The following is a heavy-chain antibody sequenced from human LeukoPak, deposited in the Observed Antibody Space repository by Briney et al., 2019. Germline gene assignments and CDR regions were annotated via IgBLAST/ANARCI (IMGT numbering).Heavy chain of an antibody. J-gene: IGHJ4*02. CDR3: ARSRHYYDSSGYPDY. D-gene: IGHD3-22*01. Sequence: GGSRQISGQCSGSTFTSYWIAGVGQLPGKGREWMGIIYPGDSDTRYSPSCQGQVTISADKSISTAYLQWSSLKASDTAMYYCARSRHYYDSSGYPDYWGQGTLVTVP. CDR1: GSTFTSYW. V-gene: IGHV5-51*01. CDR2: IYPGDSDT.